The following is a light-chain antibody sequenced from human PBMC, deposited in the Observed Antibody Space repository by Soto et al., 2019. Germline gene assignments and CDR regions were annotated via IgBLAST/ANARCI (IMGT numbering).Light chain of an antibody. J-gene: IGKJ5*01. Sequence: DIPLTQSPSFLSASVGDRVTITCRASQGISSYLAWYQQKPGKAPNLLIYAASTLQSGVPSRFSGSGSGTEFTLTISSLQPEDFATYYCQQLNSYPPTFGQGTRLEIK. V-gene: IGKV1-9*01. CDR3: QQLNSYPPT. CDR1: QGISSY. CDR2: AAS.